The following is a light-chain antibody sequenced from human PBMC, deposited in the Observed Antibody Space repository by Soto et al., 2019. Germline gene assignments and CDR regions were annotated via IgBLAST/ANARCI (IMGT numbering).Light chain of an antibody. V-gene: IGKV3-15*01. Sequence: EIVMTQSPATLSVSPGERATLSCRASQSVSGNLAWYQQKPGQAPRLLIYGASTRATGIPARFSGSGSGTEFTLTISSLQSQDFAVYYCQQYNNWPLTFGQGTKVEIK. CDR1: QSVSGN. CDR3: QQYNNWPLT. CDR2: GAS. J-gene: IGKJ1*01.